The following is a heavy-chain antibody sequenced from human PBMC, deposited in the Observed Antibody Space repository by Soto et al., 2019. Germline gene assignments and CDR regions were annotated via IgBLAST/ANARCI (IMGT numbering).Heavy chain of an antibody. CDR1: GGTFSSYT. Sequence: QVQLVQSGAEVKKPGSSVKVSCKASGGTFSSYTISWVRQAPGQGLEWMGRIIPILGIANYAQKFQGRVTITADKSTSTAYMELSSLRSEDTAVYYCARGLEVAGPLRPYYYGMDVWGQGTTVTVSS. V-gene: IGHV1-69*02. D-gene: IGHD6-19*01. CDR3: ARGLEVAGPLRPYYYGMDV. J-gene: IGHJ6*02. CDR2: IIPILGIA.